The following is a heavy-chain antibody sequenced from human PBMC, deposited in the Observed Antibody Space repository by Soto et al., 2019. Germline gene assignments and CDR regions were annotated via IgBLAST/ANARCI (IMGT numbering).Heavy chain of an antibody. V-gene: IGHV1-69*01. Sequence: QVQLVQSGAEVKKPGSSVKVSCKASGGTFSSYAISWVRQAPGQGLEWMGGIIPIFGTANYAQKFQGRGTITADESTSTAYMELSSLRSEDTAVYYCARCGSSSNYYGMDVWGQGTTVTVSS. CDR3: ARCGSSSNYYGMDV. CDR2: IIPIFGTA. D-gene: IGHD6-6*01. J-gene: IGHJ6*02. CDR1: GGTFSSYA.